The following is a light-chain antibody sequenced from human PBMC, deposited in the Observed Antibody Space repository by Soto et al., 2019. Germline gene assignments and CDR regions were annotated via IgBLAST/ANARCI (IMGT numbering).Light chain of an antibody. CDR2: GAS. V-gene: IGKV3-15*01. CDR1: QSVSSN. Sequence: EIVMTQSPATLSVSPGERATLSCRASQSVSSNLAWYQQKPGQAPSLLIYGASTRATGTPARFSGSGSGTEFTLTISSLQSEDCAVYYCQQYIRWPLTFGGGTKVEIK. CDR3: QQYIRWPLT. J-gene: IGKJ4*01.